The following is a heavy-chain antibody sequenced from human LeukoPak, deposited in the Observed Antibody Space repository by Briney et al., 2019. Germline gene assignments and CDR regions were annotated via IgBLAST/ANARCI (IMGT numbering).Heavy chain of an antibody. CDR1: GFTFDDYA. D-gene: IGHD5-18*01. CDR2: INWSGDRI. CDR3: ARDRYSSAFDY. Sequence: GRSLRLSCAASGFTFDDYAMHWVRQAPGKGLEWVSGINWSGDRIGYADSVKGRFTISRDNAKNSLFLQMNSLRAEDTAVYYCARDRYSSAFDYWGQGTLVTVSS. J-gene: IGHJ4*02. V-gene: IGHV3-9*01.